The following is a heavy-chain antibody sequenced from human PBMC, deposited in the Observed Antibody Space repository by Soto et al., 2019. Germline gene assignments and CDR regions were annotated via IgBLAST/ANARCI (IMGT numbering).Heavy chain of an antibody. V-gene: IGHV1-3*01. CDR3: ARANRNYDWGPNYY. CDR1: GYSLPTHT. J-gene: IGHJ4*02. D-gene: IGHD1-7*01. Sequence: QVQLVQSGAEVKKPGASVRISCKASGYSLPTHTIHWVRQAPGHRLEWMGWINAANGHTKYSQNFQNRVTISSDTSASTVYMKLTGLTSDDTAIYYCARANRNYDWGPNYYWGQGTLVTVSS. CDR2: INAANGHT.